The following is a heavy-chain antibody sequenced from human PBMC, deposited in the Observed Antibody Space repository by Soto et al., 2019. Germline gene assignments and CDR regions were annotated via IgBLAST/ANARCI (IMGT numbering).Heavy chain of an antibody. Sequence: SQTLSLTCAISGDSVSSNSAAWNWIRQSPSRGLEWLGRTYYRSKWYNDYAVSVKSRITINPDTSKNQFSLQLNSVTPEDTAVYYCARDRRDGHNPTGYYYYYYGMDVWGQGTTVTVSS. CDR3: ARDRRDGHNPTGYYYYYYGMDV. D-gene: IGHD1-1*01. CDR2: TYYRSKWYN. J-gene: IGHJ6*02. V-gene: IGHV6-1*01. CDR1: GDSVSSNSAA.